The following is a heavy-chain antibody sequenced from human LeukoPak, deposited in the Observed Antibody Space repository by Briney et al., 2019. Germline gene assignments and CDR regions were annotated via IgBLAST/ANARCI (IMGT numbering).Heavy chain of an antibody. CDR2: MNPNSGNT. Sequence: ASVKVSCKASGYTFTSYYMHWVRQAPGQGLEWMGWMNPNSGNTGYAQKFQGRVTMTRNTSISTAYMELSSLRSEDTAVYYCARAYPLHDYWGQGTLVTVSS. CDR3: ARAYPLHDY. J-gene: IGHJ4*02. CDR1: GYTFTSYY. V-gene: IGHV1-8*02. D-gene: IGHD2-2*02.